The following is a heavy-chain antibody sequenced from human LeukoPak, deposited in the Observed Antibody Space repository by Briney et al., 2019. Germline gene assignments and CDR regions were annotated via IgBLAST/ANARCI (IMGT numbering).Heavy chain of an antibody. CDR2: ARDKANSYST. J-gene: IGHJ4*02. CDR1: GFTFSDHY. V-gene: IGHV3-72*01. Sequence: GGSLRLSCAASGFTFSDHYMDWVRQAPGKGLEWVGRARDKANSYSTLYGASVKGRFTISGDDSKESLYLQINSLKTEDTAVYYCARGVYGSGTYYLDSWGQGTLVTVSS. D-gene: IGHD3-10*01. CDR3: ARGVYGSGTYYLDS.